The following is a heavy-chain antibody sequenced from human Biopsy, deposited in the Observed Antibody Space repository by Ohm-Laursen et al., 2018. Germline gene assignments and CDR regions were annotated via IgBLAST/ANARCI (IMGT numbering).Heavy chain of an antibody. CDR2: ISWTSRNV. D-gene: IGHD3-22*01. Sequence: SLRLSCAAFGFRFDDYAMHWVRQRPGKGLEWVSGISWTSRNVGYADSVKGRFTITRDNAKKSLYLQMNSLRPEDTALYYCARDRGQNYYDSTGYYNGMDVWGQGTTVTVAS. J-gene: IGHJ6*02. CDR3: ARDRGQNYYDSTGYYNGMDV. V-gene: IGHV3-9*01. CDR1: GFRFDDYA.